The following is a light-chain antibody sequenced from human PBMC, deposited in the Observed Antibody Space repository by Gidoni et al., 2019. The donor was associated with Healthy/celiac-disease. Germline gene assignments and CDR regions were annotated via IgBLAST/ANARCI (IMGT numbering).Light chain of an antibody. Sequence: IQMTHSPSTLSASVGDRVTITCRASQSISSWLAWYQQKPGKAPKLLIYKASSLESGVPSRFSGSGSGTEFTLTISSLQPDDFATYYCQQYNSYPLTFGGGTKVEIK. J-gene: IGKJ4*01. CDR1: QSISSW. V-gene: IGKV1-5*03. CDR3: QQYNSYPLT. CDR2: KAS.